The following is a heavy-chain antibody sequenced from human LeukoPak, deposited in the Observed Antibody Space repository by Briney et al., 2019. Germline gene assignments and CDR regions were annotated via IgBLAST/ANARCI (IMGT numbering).Heavy chain of an antibody. CDR1: GCTFKNYW. V-gene: IGHV3-7*01. CDR2: IKQDGSAK. D-gene: IGHD6-19*01. Sequence: PGGSLRLSCVASGCTFKNYWMNWVRQAPGKGLEWVANIKQDGSAKYYVDSVKGRFTISRDNAKNSLSLQMNSLRAEDTAVYYCARDSSGWGYLDLWGRGTLVTVSS. J-gene: IGHJ2*01. CDR3: ARDSSGWGYLDL.